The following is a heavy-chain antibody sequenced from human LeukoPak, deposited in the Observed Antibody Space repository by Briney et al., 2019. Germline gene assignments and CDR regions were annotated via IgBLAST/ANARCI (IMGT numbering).Heavy chain of an antibody. CDR2: MNPNSGNT. J-gene: IGHJ5*02. CDR1: GYTFTSYD. D-gene: IGHD3-3*02. CDR3: ARGGSRLHFNWFDP. Sequence: ASVKVSCKASGYTFTSYDINWVRQATGQGLEWMGWMNPNSGNTGYAQEFQGRVTITRNTSISTAYMELSSLRSEDTAVYYCARGGSRLHFNWFDPWGQGTLVTVSS. V-gene: IGHV1-8*03.